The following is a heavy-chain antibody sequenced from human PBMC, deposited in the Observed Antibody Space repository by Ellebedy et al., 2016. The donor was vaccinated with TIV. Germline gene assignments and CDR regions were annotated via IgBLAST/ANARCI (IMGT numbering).Heavy chain of an antibody. D-gene: IGHD3-10*01. CDR2: IYYSGST. CDR1: GGSISSYF. V-gene: IGHV4-59*01. J-gene: IGHJ3*02. CDR3: ARDTLYGSGRIDAFDI. Sequence: SETLSLTXTVSGGSISSYFWSWIRQPPGKGLEWIGYIYYSGSTNYNPSLKSRVTISVDKSKNQFSLKLSSVTAADTAVYYCARDTLYGSGRIDAFDIWGQGTMVTVSS.